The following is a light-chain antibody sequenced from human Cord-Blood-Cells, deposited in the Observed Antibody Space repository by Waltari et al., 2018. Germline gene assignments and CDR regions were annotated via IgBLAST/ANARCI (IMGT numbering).Light chain of an antibody. CDR1: SSAVGGHNY. CDR3: SSYTSSSTNWV. J-gene: IGLJ3*02. V-gene: IGLV2-14*03. CDR2: DVS. Sequence: QSALTQPASVSGSPGQSIPISCTGTSSAVGGHNYLSWYQQHPGKAPKHMIYDVSNRPSGVSNRVAGSKSGNTASLTISGLQAEDEADYYCSSYTSSSTNWVFGGGTKLTVL.